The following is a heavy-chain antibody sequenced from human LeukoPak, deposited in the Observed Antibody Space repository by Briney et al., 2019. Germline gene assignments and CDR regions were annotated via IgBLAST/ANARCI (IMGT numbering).Heavy chain of an antibody. Sequence: GGSLRLSCAASGFTFSNYLMSWVRQAPGKGLDWVSSISSSSSYIYYADSVKGRFTISRDNAKNSLYLQMNSLRAEDTAVYYCARGPAAGLYYFDYWGQGTLVTVSS. V-gene: IGHV3-21*01. J-gene: IGHJ4*02. CDR3: ARGPAAGLYYFDY. CDR2: ISSSSSYI. D-gene: IGHD6-13*01. CDR1: GFTFSNYL.